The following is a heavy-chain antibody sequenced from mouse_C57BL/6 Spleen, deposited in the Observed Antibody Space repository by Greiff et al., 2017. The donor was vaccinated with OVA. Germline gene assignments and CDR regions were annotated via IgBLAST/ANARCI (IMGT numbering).Heavy chain of an antibody. D-gene: IGHD2-3*01. J-gene: IGHJ2*01. CDR1: GYTFTSYW. Sequence: VQLQQPGAELVMPGASVKLSCKASGYTFTSYWMHWVKQRPGQGLEWIGEIDPSDSYTNYNQKFKGKSTLTVDKSSSTAYMQLSSLTSEDSAVYYCARSALDGYYFDYWGQGTTLTVSS. CDR2: IDPSDSYT. CDR3: ARSALDGYYFDY. V-gene: IGHV1-69*01.